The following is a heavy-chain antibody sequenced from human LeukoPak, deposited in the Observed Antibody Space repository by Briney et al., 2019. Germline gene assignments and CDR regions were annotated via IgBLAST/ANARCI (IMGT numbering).Heavy chain of an antibody. D-gene: IGHD2/OR15-2a*01. Sequence: SETLSLTCTVSGGSISSSSYYWGWIRQPPGKGLEWIGSIYYSGSTYYNPSLKSRVTISVDTSKNQFSLKLSSVTAADTAVYYCARDSVLGGYYFDYWGQGTLVTVSS. CDR1: GGSISSSSYY. CDR3: ARDSVLGGYYFDY. V-gene: IGHV4-39*02. CDR2: IYYSGST. J-gene: IGHJ4*02.